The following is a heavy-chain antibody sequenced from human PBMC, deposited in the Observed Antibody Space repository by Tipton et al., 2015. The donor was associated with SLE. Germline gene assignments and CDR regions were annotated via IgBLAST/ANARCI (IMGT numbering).Heavy chain of an antibody. CDR1: GGSISDSSHY. J-gene: IGHJ3*02. D-gene: IGHD3-10*01. CDR3: ARDYYGSGFDAFDI. Sequence: TLSLTCTVSGGSISDSSHYWVWIRQSPGKGLEWVGSIYHDWSTYYNPSLKSRVTISVDTSKNQFSLRLSSVTAADTAVYYCARDYYGSGFDAFDIWGQGTMVTVSS. V-gene: IGHV4-39*07. CDR2: IYHDWST.